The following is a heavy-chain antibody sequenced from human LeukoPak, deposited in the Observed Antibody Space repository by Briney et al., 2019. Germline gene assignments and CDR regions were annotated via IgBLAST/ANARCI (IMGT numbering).Heavy chain of an antibody. CDR2: VIWNGGST. CDR1: GFTFDDYG. V-gene: IGHV3-20*04. Sequence: GGSLRLSCAASGFTFDDYGMTWVRQAPGKGLEWVSGVIWNGGSTDYADSVKGRFTISRDNTKNSLYLQMNSLRAEDTALYSCARVAAATGPDYWGQGTLVTVSS. CDR3: ARVAAATGPDY. D-gene: IGHD6-13*01. J-gene: IGHJ4*02.